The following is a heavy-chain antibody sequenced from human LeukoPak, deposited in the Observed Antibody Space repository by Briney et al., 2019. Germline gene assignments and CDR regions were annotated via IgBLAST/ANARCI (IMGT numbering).Heavy chain of an antibody. CDR3: ARHGLGYCSSTSCHPLDY. J-gene: IGHJ4*02. D-gene: IGHD2-2*01. CDR2: IYPGDSDT. V-gene: IGHV5-51*01. Sequence: GESLKISCKGSGYSFTSYWIGWVRQMPGKGLEWMGIIYPGDSDTRYSPSFQGQVTISADKSISTAYLQWSSLKASDTAMYYCARHGLGYCSSTSCHPLDYWGQGTLVTVSS. CDR1: GYSFTSYW.